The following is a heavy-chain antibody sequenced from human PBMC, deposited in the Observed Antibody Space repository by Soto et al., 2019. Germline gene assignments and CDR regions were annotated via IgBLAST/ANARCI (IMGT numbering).Heavy chain of an antibody. CDR2: ISSSSSYI. V-gene: IGHV3-21*01. Sequence: GGSLRLSCAASGFTFSSYSMNWVRQAPGKGLEWVSSISSSSSYIYYADSVKGRFTISRDNAKNSLYLQMNSLRAEDTAVYYCARGHLVLIMGLNEYYFDYWGQGTLVTVSS. CDR3: ARGHLVLIMGLNEYYFDY. CDR1: GFTFSSYS. D-gene: IGHD1-1*01. J-gene: IGHJ4*02.